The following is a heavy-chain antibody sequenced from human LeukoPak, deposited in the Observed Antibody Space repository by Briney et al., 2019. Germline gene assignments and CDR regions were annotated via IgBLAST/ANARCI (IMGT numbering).Heavy chain of an antibody. J-gene: IGHJ6*03. Sequence: SSETLSLTCTVSGGSISSYYWSWIRQPPGEALEWIGYIYNSGSTNYNPSLKSRVTIAVDTSKNQFSLKLSSVTAADTAVYYCARRSSWSVYYYMDVWGKGTTVTVSS. CDR2: IYNSGST. CDR1: GGSISSYY. D-gene: IGHD6-13*01. V-gene: IGHV4-59*01. CDR3: ARRSSWSVYYYMDV.